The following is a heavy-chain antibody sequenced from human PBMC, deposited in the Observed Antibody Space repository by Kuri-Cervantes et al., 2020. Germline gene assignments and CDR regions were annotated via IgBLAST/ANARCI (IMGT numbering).Heavy chain of an antibody. CDR3: AREGEELDY. CDR1: GFSFSRYW. V-gene: IGHV3-7*01. J-gene: IGHJ4*02. Sequence: GESLKISCEASGFSFSRYWMSWVRQAPGKGLEWVASINQDGSEKYYVDSVKGRFTISRDNAKNSLYLQMNSLRAEDTAVYYCAREGEELDYWGQGTLVTVSS. CDR2: INQDGSEK. D-gene: IGHD3-16*01.